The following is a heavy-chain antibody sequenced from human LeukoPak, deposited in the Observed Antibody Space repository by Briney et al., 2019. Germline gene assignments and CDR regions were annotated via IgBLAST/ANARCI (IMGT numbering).Heavy chain of an antibody. D-gene: IGHD3-10*01. CDR3: ARSPTYGSGGSGAFDI. V-gene: IGHV3-74*01. CDR1: GFTFSSYW. J-gene: IGHJ3*02. CDR2: INSDGSST. Sequence: GGSLRLSCAASGFTFSSYWMHWVRQAPGKRLVWVSRINSDGSSTSYADSVKGRFTISRDNAKNTLYLQMNSLRAEDTAVYYCARSPTYGSGGSGAFDIWGQGTMVTVSS.